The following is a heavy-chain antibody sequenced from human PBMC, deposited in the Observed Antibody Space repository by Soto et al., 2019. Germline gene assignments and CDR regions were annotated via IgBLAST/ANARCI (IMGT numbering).Heavy chain of an antibody. CDR1: GFTFSNYW. V-gene: IGHV3-74*01. CDR2: INGEGSGT. CDR3: AKGLVYGMDV. Sequence: EVQLVESGGGLVQPGESLRLSCAASGFTFSNYWMHWVRQAPGRGLVWVSGINGEGSGTNYADSVKGRFTISRDNAKNTLYLQMNSLRVGDTAVYYCAKGLVYGMDVWGQGTTVTVSS. D-gene: IGHD6-6*01. J-gene: IGHJ6*02.